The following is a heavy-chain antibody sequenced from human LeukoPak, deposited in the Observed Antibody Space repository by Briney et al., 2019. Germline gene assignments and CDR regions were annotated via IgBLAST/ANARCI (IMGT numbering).Heavy chain of an antibody. V-gene: IGHV3-66*01. Sequence: GGSLRLSCAASGFNVSSNYMSRVRQAPGKGLEWVSIIDRGGRTNNADSVKGRFTISRDSSKNTLYLQMNSLRAEDTAVYYCARTYYYDSSGYYFWGQGTLVTVSS. CDR3: ARTYYYDSSGYYF. CDR2: IDRGGRT. J-gene: IGHJ4*02. CDR1: GFNVSSNY. D-gene: IGHD3-22*01.